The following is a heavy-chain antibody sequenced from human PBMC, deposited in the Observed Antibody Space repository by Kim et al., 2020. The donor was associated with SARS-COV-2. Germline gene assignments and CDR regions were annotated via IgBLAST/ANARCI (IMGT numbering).Heavy chain of an antibody. CDR2: GATT. V-gene: IGHV3-23*01. D-gene: IGHD5-12*01. J-gene: IGHJ4*02. CDR3: AKSGQLDY. Sequence: GATTTHPGSVKGRFTISRDNSRNALYLQMNNLRAEDTAVYFCAKSGQLDYWGQGTLVTVSS.